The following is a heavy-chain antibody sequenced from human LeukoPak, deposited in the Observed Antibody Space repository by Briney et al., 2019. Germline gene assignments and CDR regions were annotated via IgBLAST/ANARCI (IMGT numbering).Heavy chain of an antibody. D-gene: IGHD4-17*01. Sequence: GESLKISCKGSGYNFATYWIGWVRQMPGKGLEWMGIIFPGDSDTRYSPSFEGQVTISADKSISTAYLQWSSLKASDTAMYYCARGKDDYGVRHFDYWGQGTLVTVSS. CDR2: IFPGDSDT. V-gene: IGHV5-51*01. CDR3: ARGKDDYGVRHFDY. J-gene: IGHJ4*02. CDR1: GYNFATYW.